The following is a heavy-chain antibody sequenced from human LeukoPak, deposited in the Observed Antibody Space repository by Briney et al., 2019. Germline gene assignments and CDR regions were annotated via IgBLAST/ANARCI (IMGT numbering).Heavy chain of an antibody. D-gene: IGHD3-22*01. J-gene: IGHJ4*02. V-gene: IGHV1-2*02. CDR3: ARAFDNRGYDARIFDY. CDR1: GYTFTGYF. CDR2: INPNSGAT. Sequence: AASVKVSCKASGYTFTGYFMHWVRQAPGQGLEWMGWINPNSGATSYAQKFQGRVTMTRDTSISTTYMELSRVRSDDTAVYYCARAFDNRGYDARIFDYWGQGTLVTVSS.